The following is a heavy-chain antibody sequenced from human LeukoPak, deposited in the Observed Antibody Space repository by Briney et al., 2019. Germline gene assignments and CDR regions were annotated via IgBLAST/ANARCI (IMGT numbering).Heavy chain of an antibody. J-gene: IGHJ4*02. CDR3: ARDRFRGYSYGIKDY. CDR1: GFTFDDYG. D-gene: IGHD5-18*01. V-gene: IGHV3-7*01. CDR2: IKQGGSEK. Sequence: TGGSLRLSCAASGFTFDDYGMSWVRQAPGKGMEWVDNIKQGGSEKYYVDSVKGRFTISRDKAKNSLYLQMNSLRAEDTAVYYCARDRFRGYSYGIKDYRGQGTLVTVSS.